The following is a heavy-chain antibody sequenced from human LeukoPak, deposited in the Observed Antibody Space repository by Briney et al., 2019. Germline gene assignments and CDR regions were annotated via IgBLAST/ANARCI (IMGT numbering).Heavy chain of an antibody. CDR2: ISWNSGDI. CDR1: GFTFDDYA. D-gene: IGHD6-19*01. Sequence: PGGSLRLSCAASGFTFDDYAMHWVRQAPGKGLEWVSGISWNSGDIGYADSVKGRFTISRDNSKNTLYLQMNSLRAEDTAVYYCAKEDGELAGVFDYWGQGTLVTVSS. J-gene: IGHJ4*02. V-gene: IGHV3-9*01. CDR3: AKEDGELAGVFDY.